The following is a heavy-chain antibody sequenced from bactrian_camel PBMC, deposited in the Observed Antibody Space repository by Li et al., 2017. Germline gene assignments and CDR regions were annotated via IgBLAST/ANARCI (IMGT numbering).Heavy chain of an antibody. CDR1: GFTFNDYY. J-gene: IGHJ4*01. CDR2: AYSDNGEP. CDR3: ATRGPGHATYGGSRLASYEYNM. D-gene: IGHD6*01. Sequence: VQLVESGGGLVQPGGSLRLSCAASGFTFNDYYMTWVRQAPGKGLEWVSSAYSDNGEPAYTNSVKGRFTISRDNAKNTLYLQMTNLKPEDSGMYLCATRGPGHATYGGSRLASYEYNMWGQGTQVTVS. V-gene: IGHV3-2*01.